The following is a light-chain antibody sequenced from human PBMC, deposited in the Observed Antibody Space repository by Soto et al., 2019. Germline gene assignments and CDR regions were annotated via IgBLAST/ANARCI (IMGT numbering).Light chain of an antibody. CDR3: QSYDSSLSGSV. V-gene: IGLV1-40*01. CDR1: SSNIGAGYD. J-gene: IGLJ2*01. CDR2: GNN. Sequence: QSVLTQPPSVSGAQGQRVTISCTGSSSNIGAGYDVHWYQQLPGTAPKLLMYGNNNRPSGVPDRFSGSKSGTSASLAITGLQAEDEADYYCQSYDSSLSGSVFGGGTKRTVL.